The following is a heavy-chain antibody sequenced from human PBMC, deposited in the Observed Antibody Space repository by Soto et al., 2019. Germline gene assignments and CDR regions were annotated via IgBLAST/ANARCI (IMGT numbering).Heavy chain of an antibody. Sequence: GGSLRLSCAASGFTFDDYGMSWVRQAPGKGLEWVSGINWNGGSTGYADSVKGRFTISRDNAKNSLYLQMNSLRAEDTAVYYCAKGEKSYYYYGMDVWGQGTTVTVSS. J-gene: IGHJ6*02. CDR1: GFTFDDYG. V-gene: IGHV3-20*04. CDR3: AKGEKSYYYYGMDV. CDR2: INWNGGST.